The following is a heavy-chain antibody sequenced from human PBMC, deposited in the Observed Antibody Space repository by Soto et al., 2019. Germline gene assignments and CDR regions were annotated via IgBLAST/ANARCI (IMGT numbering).Heavy chain of an antibody. CDR1: GGSISSGGYY. D-gene: IGHD3-10*01. Sequence: PSETLSLTCTVSGGSISSGGYYWSWIRQHPGKGLEWIGYIYYSGSTYYNQSLKSRVTISVDTSKNQYSLKLSSVTAAVTAVFFCASSITMVLGVISSDVWGQGTTVTVSS. CDR3: ASSITMVLGVISSDV. J-gene: IGHJ6*02. CDR2: IYYSGST. V-gene: IGHV4-31*03.